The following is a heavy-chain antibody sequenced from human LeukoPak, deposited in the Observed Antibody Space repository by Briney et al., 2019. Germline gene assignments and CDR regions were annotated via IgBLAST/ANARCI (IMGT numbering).Heavy chain of an antibody. CDR2: IYPIDSDT. CDR3: ARPSAYGEDAFDV. J-gene: IGHJ3*01. V-gene: IGHV5-51*01. CDR1: GYRFTNYW. Sequence: GESLKISCKGSGYRFTNYWIGWVRQMPGKGLEWMGIIYPIDSDTRYSPSFRGQVTFSADKSIGTAYLQWSSLKASDTAMYYCARPSAYGEDAFDVWGQGTMVTVSS. D-gene: IGHD2-21*01.